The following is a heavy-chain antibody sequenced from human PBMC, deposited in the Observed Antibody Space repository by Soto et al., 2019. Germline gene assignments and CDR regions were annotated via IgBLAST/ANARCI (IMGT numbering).Heavy chain of an antibody. CDR1: GGTFSSYA. D-gene: IGHD1-26*01. J-gene: IGHJ4*02. CDR2: IIPIFGTA. V-gene: IGHV1-69*13. Sequence: GASVKVSCKASGGTFSSYAISWVRQAHGQGLEWMGGIIPIFGTANYAQKFQGRVTITADESTSTAYMELSSLRSEDTAVYYCARGGFVGATRYFDYWGQGTLVTVSS. CDR3: ARGGFVGATRYFDY.